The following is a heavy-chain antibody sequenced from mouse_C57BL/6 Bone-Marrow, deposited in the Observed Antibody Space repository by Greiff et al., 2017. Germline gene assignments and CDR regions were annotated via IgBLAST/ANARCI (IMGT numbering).Heavy chain of an antibody. J-gene: IGHJ4*01. CDR2: INPSDSYT. Sequence: QVQLKQPGAELVRPGTSVKLSCKASGYTFTSYWMHWVKQRPGQGLEWIGVINPSDSYTNYNQKFKGKATLTVDTSSSTAYMQLSSLTSEDAAVYYRASPRLLFMDYWGQGTSVTVSS. CDR1: GYTFTSYW. D-gene: IGHD2-10*01. V-gene: IGHV1-59*01. CDR3: ASPRLLFMDY.